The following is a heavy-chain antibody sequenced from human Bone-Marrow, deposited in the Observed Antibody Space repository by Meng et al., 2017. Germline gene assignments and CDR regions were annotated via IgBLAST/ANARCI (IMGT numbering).Heavy chain of an antibody. CDR1: GYTFTSYG. CDR3: ARGAIAYCGGDCYSSDFDY. CDR2: ISAYNGNT. Sequence: ASVKVSCKASGYTFTSYGISWVRQAPGQGLEWMGWISAYNGNTNYAQKLQGRVTMTTDTSTSTAYMELSSLRSEDTAVYYCARGAIAYCGGDCYSSDFDYWGQGTLVTVSS. J-gene: IGHJ4*02. V-gene: IGHV1-18*01. D-gene: IGHD2-21*02.